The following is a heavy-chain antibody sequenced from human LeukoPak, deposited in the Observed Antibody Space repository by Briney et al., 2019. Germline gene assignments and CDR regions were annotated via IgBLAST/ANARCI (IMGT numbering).Heavy chain of an antibody. V-gene: IGHV1-2*02. CDR1: GYTFTSYY. D-gene: IGHD1-26*01. J-gene: IGHJ5*01. Sequence: ASVKVSCQASGYTFTSYYLHWVRQAPGQGLEWMGCVNPNSGDTNYAQKFQGSVTMTRDTSISTVYMELSRLRSDDTAVYYCARASGSYWWFDSWGQGTLVTVSS. CDR3: ARASGSYWWFDS. CDR2: VNPNSGDT.